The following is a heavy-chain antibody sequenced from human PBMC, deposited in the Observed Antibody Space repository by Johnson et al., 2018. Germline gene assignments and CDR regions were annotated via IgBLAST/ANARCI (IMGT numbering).Heavy chain of an antibody. CDR1: GGTFSSHT. Sequence: QVQLVQSGAEVRKPGSSVKLSCKASGGTFSSHTFTWVRQAPGQGLEWMGGIIPIFGTANYVQKFQGRVTITADESTSTVYMELSSLRSEDTAVYYCARGSAVASPLAPWGQGTQVTVSP. CDR2: IIPIFGTA. D-gene: IGHD6-19*01. J-gene: IGHJ5*02. CDR3: ARGSAVASPLAP. V-gene: IGHV1-69*12.